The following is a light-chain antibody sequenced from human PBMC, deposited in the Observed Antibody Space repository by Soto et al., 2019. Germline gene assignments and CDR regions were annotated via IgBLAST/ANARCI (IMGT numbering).Light chain of an antibody. J-gene: IGKJ1*01. CDR2: GAS. Sequence: EIVLTQAPATLSLSPGERATLSCRASQSVSSYLAWYQQKPGQAPRLLIYGASTRATGIPARFSGSGSGTEFTLTISSLQSEDFATYYCLQLYNFSWTFGQGTKVDIK. CDR3: LQLYNFSWT. V-gene: IGKV3-15*01. CDR1: QSVSSY.